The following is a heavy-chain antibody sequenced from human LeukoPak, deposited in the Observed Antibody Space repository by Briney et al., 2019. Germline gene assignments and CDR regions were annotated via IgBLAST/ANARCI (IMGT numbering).Heavy chain of an antibody. V-gene: IGHV3-66*01. Sequence: GGSLRLSCAASGFTVSSNYMSWVRQAPGKGLEWVSVIYSGGSTYYADSVKGRFTISRDNSKNTLYLQMNSLRAEDTAVYYCARVDFGDYGFDYWGQGTLVTVSS. CDR2: IYSGGST. D-gene: IGHD4-17*01. CDR3: ARVDFGDYGFDY. J-gene: IGHJ4*02. CDR1: GFTVSSNY.